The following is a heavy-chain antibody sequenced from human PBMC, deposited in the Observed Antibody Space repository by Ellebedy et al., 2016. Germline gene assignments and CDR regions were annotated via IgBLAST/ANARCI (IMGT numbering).Heavy chain of an antibody. D-gene: IGHD6-6*01. V-gene: IGHV4-30-2*01. CDR3: ARGGPSIAARGAYY. CDR1: GGSISSGGYS. Sequence: SETLSLTCAVSGGSISSGGYSWSWIRQPPGKGLEWIGYIYHSGSTYYNPSLKSRVTISVDRSKNQFSLKLSSVTAEDTAVYYWARGGPSIAARGAYYWGQGTLVTVSS. CDR2: IYHSGST. J-gene: IGHJ4*02.